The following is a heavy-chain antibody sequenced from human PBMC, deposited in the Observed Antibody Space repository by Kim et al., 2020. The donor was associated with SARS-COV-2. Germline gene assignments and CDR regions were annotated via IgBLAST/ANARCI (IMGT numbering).Heavy chain of an antibody. CDR2: IYYSGST. V-gene: IGHV4-31*03. J-gene: IGHJ3*02. CDR3: ARCSRGVLFI. CDR1: GGSISSGGYY. Sequence: SETLSLTCTVSGGSISSGGYYWSWIRQHPGKGLEWIGYIYYSGSTYYNPSLKSRVTISVDTSKNQFSLKLSSVTAADTAVYYCARCSRGVLFIWGQGTMVTVSS. D-gene: IGHD2-15*01.